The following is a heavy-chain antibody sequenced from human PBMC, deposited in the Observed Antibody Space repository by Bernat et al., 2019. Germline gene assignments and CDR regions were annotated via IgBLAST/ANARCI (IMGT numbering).Heavy chain of an antibody. Sequence: EVQLVQSGAEVKKPGESLRISCKGSGYSFTSYWSRWVRQMPGKGLEWMGRIYPSDSYTNYSPSFPRHVTSSADKSSSTAYLQCSSLKASDTAMYDWARQYSSSWYEVGDYWGQGTLVTVSS. CDR1: GYSFTSYW. CDR3: ARQYSSSWYEVGDY. J-gene: IGHJ4*02. D-gene: IGHD6-13*01. CDR2: IYPSDSYT. V-gene: IGHV5-10-1*01.